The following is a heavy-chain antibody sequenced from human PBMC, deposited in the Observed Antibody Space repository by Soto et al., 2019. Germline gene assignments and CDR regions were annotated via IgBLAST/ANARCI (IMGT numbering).Heavy chain of an antibody. CDR2: ISSSGSTI. D-gene: IGHD2-15*01. V-gene: IGHV3-11*01. CDR1: GFTFSDYY. CDR3: ARDGTVVVAETGAFDI. Sequence: GGSLRLSCAASGFTFSDYYMSWIRQAPGKGLEWVSYISSSGSTIYYADSVKGRFTISRDNAKNSLYLQMNSLRAEDTAVYYCARDGTVVVAETGAFDIWGQGTMVTVSS. J-gene: IGHJ3*02.